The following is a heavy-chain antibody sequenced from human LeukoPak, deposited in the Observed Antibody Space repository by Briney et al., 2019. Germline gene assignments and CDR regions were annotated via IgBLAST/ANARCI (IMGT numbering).Heavy chain of an antibody. CDR2: ISAYNGNT. D-gene: IGHD1-26*01. CDR1: GYTFTSYG. CDR3: ARRGPVLTYLGGGRGWFDP. V-gene: IGHV1-18*04. J-gene: IGHJ5*02. Sequence: ASVKVSCKASGYTFTSYGISWVRQAPGQGLEWMGWISAYNGNTNYAQKLQGRVTMTTDTSTNTAYMELRSLRSDDTAVYYCARRGPVLTYLGGGRGWFDPWGQGTLVTVSS.